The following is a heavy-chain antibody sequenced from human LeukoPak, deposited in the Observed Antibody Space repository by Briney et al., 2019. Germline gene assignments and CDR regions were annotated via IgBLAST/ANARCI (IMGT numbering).Heavy chain of an antibody. CDR3: ARVPDIVVVVAAPLYYFDY. V-gene: IGHV1-18*04. CDR2: ISAYNGNT. D-gene: IGHD2-15*01. J-gene: IGHJ4*02. CDR1: GYTFTSYG. Sequence: ASVKVSCKASGYTFTSYGISWVRQAPGQGLEWMGWISAYNGNTNYAQKLQGRVTMTTDTSTSTAYMELRSLRSDDTAMYYCARVPDIVVVVAAPLYYFDYWGQGTLVTVSS.